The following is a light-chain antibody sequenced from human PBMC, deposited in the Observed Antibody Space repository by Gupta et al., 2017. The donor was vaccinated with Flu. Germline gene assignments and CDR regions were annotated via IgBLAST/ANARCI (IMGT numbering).Light chain of an antibody. J-gene: IGLJ2*01. CDR2: EVS. CDR1: NNDVGGYNY. V-gene: IGLV2-8*01. Sequence: QSALTQPPSASGSPGQLVTISCTGTNNDVGGYNYVSWYQQHPGKAPKVMIYEVSKRPTGVPDRFSGSKSGNTASLTVSGLQAEDEADYYCSSYAGSNNRVVFGGGTKLTVL. CDR3: SSYAGSNNRVV.